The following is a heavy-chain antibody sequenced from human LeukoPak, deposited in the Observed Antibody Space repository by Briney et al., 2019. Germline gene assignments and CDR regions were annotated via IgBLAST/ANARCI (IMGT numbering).Heavy chain of an antibody. J-gene: IGHJ4*02. Sequence: ASVKVSCKASGGTFSSYAISWVRQAPGQGLEWMGRINPNSGGTNYAQKFQGRVTMTRDTSISTAYMELSRLRSDDTAVYYCARESIAAAGDFDYWGQGTLVTVSS. CDR2: INPNSGGT. D-gene: IGHD6-13*01. CDR3: ARESIAAAGDFDY. CDR1: GGTFSSYA. V-gene: IGHV1-2*06.